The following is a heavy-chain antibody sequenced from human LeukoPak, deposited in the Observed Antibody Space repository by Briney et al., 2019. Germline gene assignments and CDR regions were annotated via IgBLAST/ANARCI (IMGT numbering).Heavy chain of an antibody. CDR2: IKQDGSEK. D-gene: IGHD3-22*01. J-gene: IGHJ4*02. Sequence: GGSLRLSCAASGFTFSRYWMSWVRQAPGKGLEWVANIKQDGSEKYVDSVKGRFTISRDNAKNSLSLQMNSLRAEDTAVYYCARHGSGSSYDYWGQGTLVTVSS. CDR3: ARHGSGSSYDY. V-gene: IGHV3-7*04. CDR1: GFTFSRYW.